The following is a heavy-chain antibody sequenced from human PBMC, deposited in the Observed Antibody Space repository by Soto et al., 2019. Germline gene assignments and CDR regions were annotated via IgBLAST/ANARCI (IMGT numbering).Heavy chain of an antibody. CDR3: ARDSYGSGSCMDV. V-gene: IGHV4-59*12. D-gene: IGHD3-10*01. Sequence: SETLSLTCTVSGGSISSYYWSWIRQPPGKGLEWIGYIYYSGSTNYNPSLKSRVTISVDTSKNQFSLKLSSVTAADTAVYYCARDSYGSGSCMDVWGQGTTVTVSS. J-gene: IGHJ6*02. CDR1: GGSISSYY. CDR2: IYYSGST.